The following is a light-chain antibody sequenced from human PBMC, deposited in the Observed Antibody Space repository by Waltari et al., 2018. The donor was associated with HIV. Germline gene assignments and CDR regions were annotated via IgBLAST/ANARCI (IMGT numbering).Light chain of an antibody. CDR3: CSYAGTYTYVL. J-gene: IGLJ3*02. V-gene: IGLV2-11*01. CDR1: SSDGGGYDS. Sequence: QSALTQPRSVSGSPGHSVTISCTGTSSDGGGYDSLSRYLQHPGKVPKLILYEVIKRPSGVPDRFSGSKSGNTASLTISGLQTEDEADYFCCSYAGTYTYVLFGGGTKLTVL. CDR2: EVI.